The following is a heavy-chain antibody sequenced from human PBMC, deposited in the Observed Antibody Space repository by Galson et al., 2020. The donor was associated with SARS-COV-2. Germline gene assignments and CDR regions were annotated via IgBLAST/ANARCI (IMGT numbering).Heavy chain of an antibody. V-gene: IGHV1-46*01. J-gene: IGHJ6*02. Sequence: ASVKVSCKASGYTFTSYYMHWVRQAPGQGLEWMGIINPSGGSTSYAQKFQGRVTMTRDTSTSTVYMELSSLRSEDTAVYYCARDTTDNKLATYYDFWSGYSNYYYYGMDVWGQGTTVTVSS. CDR1: GYTFTSYY. CDR2: INPSGGST. D-gene: IGHD3-3*01. CDR3: ARDTTDNKLATYYDFWSGYSNYYYYGMDV.